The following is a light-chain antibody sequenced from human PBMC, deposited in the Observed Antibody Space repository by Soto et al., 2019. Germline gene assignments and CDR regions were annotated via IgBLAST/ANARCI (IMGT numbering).Light chain of an antibody. V-gene: IGKV1-27*01. J-gene: IGKJ3*01. CDR3: QKYDTVPFT. CDR2: AAS. Sequence: DIQMTQSPSSLSASVGDRVTITCRASQGISNYVAWYQQKPGKVPKLLISAASTLQSGVSSRFSGRGSGTDFTLSISRLQPEDVAPYYCQKYDTVPFTFGPGTKV. CDR1: QGISNY.